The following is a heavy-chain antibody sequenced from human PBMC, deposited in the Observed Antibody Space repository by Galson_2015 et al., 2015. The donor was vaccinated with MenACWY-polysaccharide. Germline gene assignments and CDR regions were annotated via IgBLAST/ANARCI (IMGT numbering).Heavy chain of an antibody. Sequence: SLRLSCAASGFTFSSYWMSWVRQAPGKGLEWVANIQPDGSGKYYVDSVRGRFTITRDNAEKSVYLQMNGLRAEDTAVYFCRIHSPYNNGNYRAYAFDIWGQGTMVTVSS. D-gene: IGHD1-26*01. CDR1: GFTFSSYW. CDR3: RIHSPYNNGNYRAYAFDI. CDR2: IQPDGSGK. V-gene: IGHV3-7*01. J-gene: IGHJ3*02.